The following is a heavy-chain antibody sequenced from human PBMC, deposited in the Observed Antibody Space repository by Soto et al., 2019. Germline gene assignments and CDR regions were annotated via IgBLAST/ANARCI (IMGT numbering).Heavy chain of an antibody. CDR1: GFSFSSYA. V-gene: IGHV3-23*01. CDR2: VSGTDGST. J-gene: IGHJ3*01. CDR3: ARERITMIVVVMTN. D-gene: IGHD3-22*01. Sequence: GGSLRLSCEVSGFSFSSYAMSWARQAPGKGLEWVSSVSGTDGSTYYADSVKGRFTISRDNSKNTLYLQMNSLRAEDTAVYYCARERITMIVVVMTNWGQGTMVTVSS.